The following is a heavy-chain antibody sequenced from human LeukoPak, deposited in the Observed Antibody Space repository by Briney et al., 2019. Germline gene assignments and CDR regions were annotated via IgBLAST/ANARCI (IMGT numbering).Heavy chain of an antibody. D-gene: IGHD3-22*01. CDR1: GFTFSSYG. Sequence: GGTLRLSCAASGFTFSSYGMSWVRQAPGKGLEWVSAISGSGGSTYYADSVKGRFTISRDNSKNTLYLQMNSLRAEDTAVYYCAKVVGLPYYYDSSGYLYYFDYWGQGTLVTVSS. CDR2: ISGSGGST. V-gene: IGHV3-23*01. J-gene: IGHJ4*02. CDR3: AKVVGLPYYYDSSGYLYYFDY.